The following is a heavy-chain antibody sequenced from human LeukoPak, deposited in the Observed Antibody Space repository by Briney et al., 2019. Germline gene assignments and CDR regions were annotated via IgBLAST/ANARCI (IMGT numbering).Heavy chain of an antibody. CDR2: INSDGSST. D-gene: IGHD5-24*01. CDR1: GFTFSSHW. CDR3: ARAGEGLQSYGFDV. V-gene: IGHV3-74*01. Sequence: GGSLRLSCAASGFTFSSHWMHWVRQAPGKGLVWVSRINSDGSSTSNADSVKGRFTISRDNAKNTLYLQMNNLRAEDTAVYYGARAGEGLQSYGFDVWGQGTMVTVSS. J-gene: IGHJ3*01.